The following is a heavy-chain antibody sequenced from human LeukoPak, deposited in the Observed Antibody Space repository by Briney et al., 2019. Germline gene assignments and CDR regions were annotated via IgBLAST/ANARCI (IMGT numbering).Heavy chain of an antibody. CDR3: TRRTVTTLYGFYYYMDV. Sequence: GGSLRLSCAASGFTFSGSAMHWVRQASGKGLEWVGRIRSKANSYATAYAASVKGRFTISRDDSKNTAYLQMNSLKTEDTAVYYCTRRTVTTLYGFYYYMDVWGKGTTVTVSS. V-gene: IGHV3-73*01. CDR2: IRSKANSYAT. D-gene: IGHD4-17*01. CDR1: GFTFSGSA. J-gene: IGHJ6*03.